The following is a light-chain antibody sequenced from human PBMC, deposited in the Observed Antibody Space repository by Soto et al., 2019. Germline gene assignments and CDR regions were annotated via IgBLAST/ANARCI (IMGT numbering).Light chain of an antibody. CDR3: CSYAGSYTHV. Sequence: QSALTQPRSVSGSPGQSVTISCTGTSSDVGGYNYVSWYQQHPGKAPKLMIYDVSHRPSGVPDRFSGSKSGNTASLTISGLQAEDEADYYCCSYAGSYTHVFGTGTKLTVL. J-gene: IGLJ2*01. CDR2: DVS. CDR1: SSDVGGYNY. V-gene: IGLV2-11*01.